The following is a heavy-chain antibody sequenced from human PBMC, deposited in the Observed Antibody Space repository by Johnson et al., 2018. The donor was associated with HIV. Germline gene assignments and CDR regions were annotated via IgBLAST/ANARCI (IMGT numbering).Heavy chain of an antibody. Sequence: QVQLVESGGGVVQPGRSLRLSCAASGFTFSSYAMHWVRQATGKGLEWVAVISYDGSNKYYADSVKGRFTISRDNSKNTLYLQMNSLRAEDTAVYYCAKVLGYSSSSRDAFDIWGQGTMVTVSS. CDR2: ISYDGSNK. CDR1: GFTFSSYA. CDR3: AKVLGYSSSSRDAFDI. V-gene: IGHV3-30-3*01. D-gene: IGHD6-6*01. J-gene: IGHJ3*02.